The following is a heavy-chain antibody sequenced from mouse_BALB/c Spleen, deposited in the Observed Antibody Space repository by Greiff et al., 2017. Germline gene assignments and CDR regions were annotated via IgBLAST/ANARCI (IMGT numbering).Heavy chain of an antibody. Sequence: VQLQQSGPELVKPGASVKIPCKASGYTFTDYNMDWVKQSHGKSLEWIGDINPNNGGTIYNQKFKGKATLTVDKSSSTAYMELRSLTSEDTAVYYCARHYYGPLDYWGQGTTLTVSS. CDR2: INPNNGGT. CDR3: ARHYYGPLDY. J-gene: IGHJ2*01. CDR1: GYTFTDYN. D-gene: IGHD1-2*01. V-gene: IGHV1-18*01.